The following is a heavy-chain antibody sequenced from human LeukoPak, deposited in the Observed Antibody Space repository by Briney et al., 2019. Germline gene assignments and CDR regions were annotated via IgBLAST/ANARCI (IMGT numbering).Heavy chain of an antibody. D-gene: IGHD2-21*02. J-gene: IGHJ3*02. Sequence: SVKVSCKASGGTFSSYAISWVRQAPGQGLEWMGGIIPIFGTANYAQKFQGRVTITTDESTSTAYMELSSLRSEDTAVYYCARVWLDVYARDVAYCGGDCYSGAFDIWGQGTMVTVSS. CDR1: GGTFSSYA. CDR2: IIPIFGTA. CDR3: ARVWLDVYARDVAYCGGDCYSGAFDI. V-gene: IGHV1-69*05.